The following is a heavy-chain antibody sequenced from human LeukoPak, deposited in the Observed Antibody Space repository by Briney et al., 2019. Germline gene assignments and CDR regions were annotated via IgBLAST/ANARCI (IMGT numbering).Heavy chain of an antibody. CDR1: GFTFSSYS. J-gene: IGHJ6*03. V-gene: IGHV3-21*01. Sequence: PGGSLRLSCAASGFTFSSYSMNWVRQAPGKGLEWVSSISSSSSYIYYADSVKGRFTISRDNAKNSLYLQMNSLRAEDTAVYYCARGAQVGTLYYYMDVWGKGTTVTVSS. CDR2: ISSSSSYI. CDR3: ARGAQVGTLYYYMDV. D-gene: IGHD3-10*01.